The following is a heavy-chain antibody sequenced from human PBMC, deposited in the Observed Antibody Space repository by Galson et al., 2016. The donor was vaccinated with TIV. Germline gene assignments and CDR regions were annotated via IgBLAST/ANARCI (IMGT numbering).Heavy chain of an antibody. Sequence: SETLSLPCTVSYGSISSTTSYWAWIRQPPGKGLEWIGSIYYSGSTDYNPSLKSRVTMSVDTSKNQFSLKLSSVTVADTAVYYCAREGGYNYGYYFDYWGQGILVTVSS. D-gene: IGHD3-16*01. CDR1: YGSISSTTSY. CDR3: AREGGYNYGYYFDY. CDR2: IYYSGST. J-gene: IGHJ4*02. V-gene: IGHV4-39*07.